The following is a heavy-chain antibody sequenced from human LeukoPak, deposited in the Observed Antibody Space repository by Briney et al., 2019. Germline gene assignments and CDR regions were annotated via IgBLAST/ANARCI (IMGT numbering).Heavy chain of an antibody. CDR3: ARDRAYYDSSGQEVRGWFDP. Sequence: SETLSLTCTVSGGSISSSSYYWGWIRQPPGKGLEWIGSIYYSGSTYYNPSLKSRVTISVDTSKNQFSLKLSSVTAADTAVYYCARDRAYYDSSGQEVRGWFDPWGQGTLVTVSS. CDR2: IYYSGST. D-gene: IGHD3-22*01. J-gene: IGHJ5*02. CDR1: GGSISSSSYY. V-gene: IGHV4-39*07.